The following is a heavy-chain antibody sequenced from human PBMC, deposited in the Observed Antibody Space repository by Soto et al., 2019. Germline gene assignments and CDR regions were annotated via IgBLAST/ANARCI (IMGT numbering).Heavy chain of an antibody. CDR1: GGSISSGDYY. Sequence: QVQLQESGPGLVKPSQTLSLTRTVSGGSISSGDYYWSWIRQPPGKGLEWIGYIYYSGSTYYNPSLKSRVTISVDTSKNQFSLKLSSVTAADTAVYYCARVDFWSGYYIDYWGQGTLVTVSS. V-gene: IGHV4-30-4*01. CDR2: IYYSGST. D-gene: IGHD3-3*01. J-gene: IGHJ4*02. CDR3: ARVDFWSGYYIDY.